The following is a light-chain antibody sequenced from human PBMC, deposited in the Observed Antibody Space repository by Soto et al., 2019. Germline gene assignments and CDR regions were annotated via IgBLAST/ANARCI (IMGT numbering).Light chain of an antibody. J-gene: IGLJ2*01. V-gene: IGLV2-14*01. CDR1: SSDVGGYNY. CDR3: SSYSYLDIPVL. CDR2: EVS. Sequence: QSALTQPASVSGSPGQSITISCTGTSSDVGGYNYVSWYQHHPGKAPKVMIYEVSNRPSGISNRFSGSKSGTTASLTISGLQPEDEAHYYCSSYSYLDIPVLLGGGTKLTVL.